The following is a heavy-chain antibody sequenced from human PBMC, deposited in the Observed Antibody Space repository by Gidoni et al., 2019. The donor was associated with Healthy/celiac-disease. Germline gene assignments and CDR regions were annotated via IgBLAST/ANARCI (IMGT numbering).Heavy chain of an antibody. Sequence: QAQLVQSGAEVKKPGAAVQVSCKASGYTFTSYDINGVRQATGRGLGMMGWMNPNSSNTGYAQKFQGRVTMTRNTSISTAYMELSSLGSEDTAVYYCAREVSRYSWQTDYWGQGTLVTVSS. CDR2: MNPNSSNT. V-gene: IGHV1-8*01. J-gene: IGHJ4*02. CDR1: GYTFTSYD. CDR3: AREVSRYSWQTDY. D-gene: IGHD5-18*01.